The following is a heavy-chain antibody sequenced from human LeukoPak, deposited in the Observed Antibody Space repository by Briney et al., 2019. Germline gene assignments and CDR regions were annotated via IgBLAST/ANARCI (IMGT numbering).Heavy chain of an antibody. CDR3: TNFDY. V-gene: IGHV3-15*01. CDR2: IKRQSDGGTT. CDR1: GFTFTNAW. J-gene: IGHJ4*02. Sequence: GGSLRLSCAAAGFTFTNAWMSWVRQAPGKGLEWVGRIKRQSDGGTTDYSAPVKGRFTVSRDDSKNTLYLQMNSLKTEDTAVYYCTNFDYWGQGTLVTVSS.